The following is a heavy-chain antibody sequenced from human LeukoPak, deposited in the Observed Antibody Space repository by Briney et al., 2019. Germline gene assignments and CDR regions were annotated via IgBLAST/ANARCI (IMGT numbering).Heavy chain of an antibody. CDR1: GFTFSSYS. Sequence: PGGSLRLSCAASGFTFSSYSMNWVRQAPGKGLEWVSSISSSSSYIYYADSVKGRFTISRDNSKNTLYLQMNSLRAEDTAVYYCVGDTPPGGDYYLDYWGQGTLVIVSS. J-gene: IGHJ4*02. D-gene: IGHD3-16*01. V-gene: IGHV3-21*01. CDR3: VGDTPPGGDYYLDY. CDR2: ISSSSSYI.